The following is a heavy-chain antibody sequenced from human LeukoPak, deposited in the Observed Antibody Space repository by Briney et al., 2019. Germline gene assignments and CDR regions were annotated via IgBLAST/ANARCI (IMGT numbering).Heavy chain of an antibody. CDR2: INSDGSTT. CDR3: ARVIYSGWQGELSD. J-gene: IGHJ4*02. D-gene: IGHD6-19*01. CDR1: GFTFSGYW. V-gene: IGHV3-74*01. Sequence: GGSLRLSCAASGFTFSGYWMHWVSQAPGKGLVWVSRINSDGSTTSYADSVMGRFTISRDNGKNTLYLQMNSLRAEDTAVYYCARVIYSGWQGELSDWGQGTLVTVSS.